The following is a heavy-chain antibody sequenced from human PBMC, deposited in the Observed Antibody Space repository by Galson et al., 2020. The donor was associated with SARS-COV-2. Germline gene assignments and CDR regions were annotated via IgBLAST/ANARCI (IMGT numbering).Heavy chain of an antibody. CDR3: ARDPDRTYSYVYYYYYGMDV. Sequence: SETLSLTCTVSGGSISSGGYYWSWIRQHPGKGLEWIGYIYYSGSTYYNPSLKSRVTISVDTSKNQFSLKLSSVTAADTAVYYCARDPDRTYSYVYYYYYGMDVWGQGTTVTVSS. V-gene: IGHV4-31*03. CDR2: IYYSGST. J-gene: IGHJ6*02. CDR1: GGSISSGGYY. D-gene: IGHD5-18*01.